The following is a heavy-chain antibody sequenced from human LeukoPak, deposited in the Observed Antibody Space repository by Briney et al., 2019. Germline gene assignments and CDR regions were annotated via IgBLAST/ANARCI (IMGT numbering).Heavy chain of an antibody. CDR1: GLTFSTSE. CDR3: ARFGYSYGPPLADY. V-gene: IGHV3-48*03. J-gene: IGHJ4*02. CDR2: ISSRGGTI. Sequence: GGSLRLSCAVSGLTFSTSEMSWVRQAPGKGLEWVSYISSRGGTIYYADSVQGRFTISRDNARNSLYLQMNSLRAEDTAVYYCARFGYSYGPPLADYWGQGTLVTVPS. D-gene: IGHD5-18*01.